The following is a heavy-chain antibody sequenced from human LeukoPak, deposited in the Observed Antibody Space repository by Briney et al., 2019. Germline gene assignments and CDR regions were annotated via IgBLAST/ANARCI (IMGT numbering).Heavy chain of an antibody. J-gene: IGHJ4*02. D-gene: IGHD1-26*01. Sequence: GGSLRLSCAASGFTFSSYAMSWVRQAPGKGLEWVSAISGSGGSTYYADSVKGRCTISRDNSRNTLYLQMNSLRAEDTAVYYCARSGLVGATYFDYWGQGTLVTVSS. CDR2: ISGSGGST. V-gene: IGHV3-23*01. CDR3: ARSGLVGATYFDY. CDR1: GFTFSSYA.